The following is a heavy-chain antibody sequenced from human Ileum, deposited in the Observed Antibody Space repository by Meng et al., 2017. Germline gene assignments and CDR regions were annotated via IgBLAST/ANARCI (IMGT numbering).Heavy chain of an antibody. CDR2: IFQSGRT. J-gene: IGHJ4*02. Sequence: VQLQESGPGLVKPSGTLPLTCAVSGTWWSWVRQPPGKGLEWIGEIFQSGRTNYNPSLKSRVTISIDKSKSQISLQLSAVTAADTAVYSCATSNDRDVYYLGYWGQGTLVTVSS. CDR1: GTW. CDR3: ATSNDRDVYYLGY. D-gene: IGHD3-22*01. V-gene: IGHV4-4*02.